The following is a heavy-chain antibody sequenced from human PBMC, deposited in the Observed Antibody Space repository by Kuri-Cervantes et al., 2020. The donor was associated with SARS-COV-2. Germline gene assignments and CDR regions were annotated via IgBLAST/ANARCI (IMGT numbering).Heavy chain of an antibody. CDR2: INEDGSEK. CDR3: ARLIYGDYVLIPDY. D-gene: IGHD4-17*01. V-gene: IGHV3-7*03. CDR1: GLTFSSHW. Sequence: GESLKISCTASGLTFSSHWMSWVRQAPGRGLEWVANINEDGSEKYYVDSVKGRFTISRDNAKDSLYLQMNSLRADDTAVYYCARLIYGDYVLIPDYWGQGTLVTVSS. J-gene: IGHJ4*02.